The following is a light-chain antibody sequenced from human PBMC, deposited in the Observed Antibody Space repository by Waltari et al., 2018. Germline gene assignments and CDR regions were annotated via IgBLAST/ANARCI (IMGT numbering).Light chain of an antibody. CDR1: NNL. CDR3: CSYEPFNRV. Sequence: QSALTQPASVSGSPGQSITISCSGTNNLVSWCQQFPGKVPKPVIYATPERPSGVSNRFSGSKSGGAASLTISGLQPGDEADYYCCSYEPFNRVFGGGTKLTVL. CDR2: ATP. J-gene: IGLJ3*02. V-gene: IGLV2-23*01.